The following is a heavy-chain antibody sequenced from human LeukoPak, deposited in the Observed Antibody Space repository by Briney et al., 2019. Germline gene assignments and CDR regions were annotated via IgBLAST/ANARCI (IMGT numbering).Heavy chain of an antibody. V-gene: IGHV4-34*01. CDR3: ARGRMITFGGVIVIDSPTFDY. CDR1: GGSFSGYY. Sequence: SETLSLTCAVYGGSFSGYYWSWVRQPPGKGLEGIGEINHSGRTNYTPSLNSRVTISLHTSKLQFSLKLSSVTAADTAVYYCARGRMITFGGVIVIDSPTFDYWGQGTLLTVSS. D-gene: IGHD3-16*02. CDR2: INHSGRT. J-gene: IGHJ4*02.